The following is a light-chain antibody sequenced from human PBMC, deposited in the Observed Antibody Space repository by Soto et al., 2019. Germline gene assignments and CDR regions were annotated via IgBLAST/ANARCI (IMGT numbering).Light chain of an antibody. CDR2: GAT. CDR1: QGVSSN. Sequence: IVMTQFSANLSVSPGERATLSCRPSQGVSSNLAWYQQKRAQAPRLLVYGATTSATGIPHRFIGSGSGSAFTLTISSLEPEDFAVYYCQQYNDWTPLTFGGGTKVDI. CDR3: QQYNDWTPLT. J-gene: IGKJ4*01. V-gene: IGKV3D-15*01.